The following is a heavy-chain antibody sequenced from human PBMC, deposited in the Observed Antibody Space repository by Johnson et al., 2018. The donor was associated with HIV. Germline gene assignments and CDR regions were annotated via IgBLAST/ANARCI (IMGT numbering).Heavy chain of an antibody. J-gene: IGHJ3*02. CDR1: GFIFDDYD. CDR3: TSPRGGLVARDAFDI. Sequence: VQLVESGGGVVRPGGSLRLSCAASGFIFDDYDMSWVRQAPGKGLEWVSGISWNGGSTGYADSVEGRFTISRDNAKNSLYLQMNSLRAEDTAVYYCTSPRGGLVARDAFDIWGQGTMVTVSS. V-gene: IGHV3-20*04. CDR2: ISWNGGST. D-gene: IGHD2-15*01.